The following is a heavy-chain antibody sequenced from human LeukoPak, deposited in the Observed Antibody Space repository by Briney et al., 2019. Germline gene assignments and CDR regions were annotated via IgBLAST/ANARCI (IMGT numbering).Heavy chain of an antibody. CDR1: GFTFSNAW. D-gene: IGHD3-3*01. CDR3: TTDSVVITIFGVAKDY. Sequence: GGFLRLSCAASGFTFSNAWMIKSKTDGGTTDYAAPVKGRFTISRDDSKNTLYLQMNSLNTEDTAVYYCTTDSVVITIFGVAKDYWGQGTLVTVSS. V-gene: IGHV3-15*01. CDR2: KSKTDGGTT. J-gene: IGHJ4*02.